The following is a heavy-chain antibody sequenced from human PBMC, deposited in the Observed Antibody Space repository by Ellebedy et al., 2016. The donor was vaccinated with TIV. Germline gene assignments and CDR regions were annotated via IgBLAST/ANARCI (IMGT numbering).Heavy chain of an antibody. J-gene: IGHJ5*01. CDR2: IKEDGREE. CDR3: VRESYRNHTWGTTGFDS. CDR1: GFTFSGYW. Sequence: PGGSLRLSCAASGFTFSGYWMSWVRQAPGKGLEWVANIKEDGREEYYVDSVKGRFSISRDNAKNSLYLQMSNLRAEDTAVYYCVRESYRNHTWGTTGFDSWGQGALVTASS. V-gene: IGHV3-7*01. D-gene: IGHD1-14*01.